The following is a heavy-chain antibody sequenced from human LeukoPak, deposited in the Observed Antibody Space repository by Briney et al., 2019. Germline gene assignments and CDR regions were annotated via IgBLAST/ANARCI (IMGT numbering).Heavy chain of an antibody. D-gene: IGHD5-24*01. CDR3: ARHVQMATINY. J-gene: IGHJ4*02. CDR1: GGSFSGYY. CDR2: INHSGST. Sequence: PSETLSLTCAVYGGSFSGYYWSWIRQPPGKGQEWIGEINHSGSTNYNPSPKSRVTISVDTSKNQFSLKLSSVTAADTAVYYCARHVQMATINYWGQGTLVTVSS. V-gene: IGHV4-34*01.